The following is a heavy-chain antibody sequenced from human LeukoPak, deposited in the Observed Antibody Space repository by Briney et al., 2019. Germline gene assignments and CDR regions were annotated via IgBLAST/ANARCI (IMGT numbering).Heavy chain of an antibody. D-gene: IGHD1-26*01. CDR2: IKQDETEK. CDR3: ARAMIVGGGDY. CDR1: GFTFSNFW. Sequence: VQPGESLRLSCTASGFTFSNFWMGWVRQAPGKGLEWVANIKQDETEKFYLGSVKGRFTISRDNAKNSLYLQMNSLRAEDTAVYYCARAMIVGGGDYWGQGTLVTVSS. V-gene: IGHV3-7*01. J-gene: IGHJ4*02.